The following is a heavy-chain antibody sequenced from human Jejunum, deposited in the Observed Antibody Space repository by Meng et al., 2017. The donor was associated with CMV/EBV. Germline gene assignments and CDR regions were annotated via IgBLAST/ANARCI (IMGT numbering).Heavy chain of an antibody. V-gene: IGHV1-2*06. Sequence: SCKTDRYTFTGFYMHWVRQAPGQGLEWMGRINPPSGGTNYAPKFQGRVTMTSDTSINTAYMELSNLRSDDTAMYYCARDRGNGYDFDYCGQGTLVTVSS. CDR1: RYTFTGFY. CDR2: INPPSGGT. J-gene: IGHJ4*02. D-gene: IGHD5-18*01. CDR3: ARDRGNGYDFDY.